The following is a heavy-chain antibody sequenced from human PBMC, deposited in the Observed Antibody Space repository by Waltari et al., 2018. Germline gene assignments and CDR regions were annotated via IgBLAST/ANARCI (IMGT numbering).Heavy chain of an antibody. CDR1: GFTFRSYA. CDR3: AKKDRITAAGTNAFDI. D-gene: IGHD6-13*01. V-gene: IGHV3-23*01. CDR2: ISSTGGST. Sequence: EVQLLESGGGLVQPGGYLRLSCAASGFTFRSYAMSWVRQAPGKGLEWVSGISSTGGSTYYADSVKGRFTISRDNSKNTLYLQINSLRAEDTAVYYCAKKDRITAAGTNAFDIWGQGTMVSVSS. J-gene: IGHJ3*02.